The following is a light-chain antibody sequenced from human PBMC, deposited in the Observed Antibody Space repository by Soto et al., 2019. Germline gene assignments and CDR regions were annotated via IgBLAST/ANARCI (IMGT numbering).Light chain of an antibody. V-gene: IGKV3-11*01. J-gene: IGKJ2*01. CDR2: GAS. Sequence: EIVLTQSPATLSLSPGERATLSCRASQSVNDYLAWYQQKPGQAPRLLIYGASNRVTGIPLRFSGSGSGTDFTRTISSLEPEDFAVYYCQHRGRWPRTFGQGTKLEIK. CDR1: QSVNDY. CDR3: QHRGRWPRT.